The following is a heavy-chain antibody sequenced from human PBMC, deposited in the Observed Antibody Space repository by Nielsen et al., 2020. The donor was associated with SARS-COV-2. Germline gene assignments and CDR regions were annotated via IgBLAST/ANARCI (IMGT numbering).Heavy chain of an antibody. V-gene: IGHV4-34*01. Sequence: SETLSLTCAAYGGSFSGYYWSWIRQPPGKGLEWIGEINHSGSTNYNPSLKSRVAISVDTSKNQFSLKLSSVTAADTAVYYCARHYGSGSYYNVRSGFDPWGQGTLVTVSS. CDR3: ARHYGSGSYYNVRSGFDP. CDR2: INHSGST. CDR1: GGSFSGYY. J-gene: IGHJ5*02. D-gene: IGHD3-10*01.